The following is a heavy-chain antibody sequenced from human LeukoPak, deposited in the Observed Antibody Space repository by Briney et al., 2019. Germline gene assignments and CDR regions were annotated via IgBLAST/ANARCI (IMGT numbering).Heavy chain of an antibody. D-gene: IGHD4-17*01. J-gene: IGHJ4*02. V-gene: IGHV3-74*01. CDR2: IKGDGSST. CDR1: GFTFSTYW. Sequence: GGSLRLSCAASGFTFSTYWMHWVRQASGKGPVWVARIKGDGSSTIYADSVKGRFTISRDNSKNTLYLQTSSLRAEDTAVYYCARASTTVPNLLDHWGRGTLVTVSS. CDR3: ARASTTVPNLLDH.